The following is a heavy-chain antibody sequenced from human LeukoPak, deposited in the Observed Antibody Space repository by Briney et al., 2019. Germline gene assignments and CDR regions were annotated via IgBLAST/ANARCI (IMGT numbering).Heavy chain of an antibody. D-gene: IGHD4-17*01. CDR1: GYSFTSYW. CDR3: VRHDYGDLPFFDY. CDR2: IDPSDSYT. J-gene: IGHJ4*02. V-gene: IGHV5-10-1*01. Sequence: GESLKISCKGSGYSFTSYWISWVRQMPGKGLEWMGRIDPSDSYTNYSPSFQGHVTISADKSISTAYLQWSSLKASDTAMYYCVRHDYGDLPFFDYWGQGTLVTVSS.